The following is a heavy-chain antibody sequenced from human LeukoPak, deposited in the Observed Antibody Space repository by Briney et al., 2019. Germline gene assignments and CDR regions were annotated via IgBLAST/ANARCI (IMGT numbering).Heavy chain of an antibody. CDR1: GYSFTNYW. V-gene: IGHV5-51*01. Sequence: GESLKISCKGSGYSFTNYWIGWVRQLPGKGLEWMGIIYPGDSDTRYSPSFEGQVTISADKSISTAYLQWSSLKASDTAMYYCARQGDSSGYHEYNWFDPWGQGTLVTVSS. CDR2: IYPGDSDT. CDR3: ARQGDSSGYHEYNWFDP. J-gene: IGHJ5*02. D-gene: IGHD3-22*01.